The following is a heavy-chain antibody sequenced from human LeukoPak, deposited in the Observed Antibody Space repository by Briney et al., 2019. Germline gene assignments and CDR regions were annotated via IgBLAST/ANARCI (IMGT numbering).Heavy chain of an antibody. CDR2: IYYSGDT. CDR3: ARSLYGDYEDNFDY. CDR1: GGSISSSTYY. D-gene: IGHD4-17*01. J-gene: IGHJ4*02. V-gene: IGHV4-39*01. Sequence: PSETLSLTCTVSGGSISSSTYYWGWIRQPPGKGLEWIGSIYYSGDTYYNPSLKRRVTMSVDTSKNQFSLKLSSVTAADTAVYYCARSLYGDYEDNFDYWGQGTLVTVSS.